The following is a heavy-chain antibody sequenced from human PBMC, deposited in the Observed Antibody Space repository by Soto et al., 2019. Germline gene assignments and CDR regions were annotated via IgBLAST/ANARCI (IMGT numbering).Heavy chain of an antibody. CDR3: AREGSGYVGDYMDV. V-gene: IGHV3-30-3*01. CDR1: GFTFSSYA. J-gene: IGHJ6*03. CDR2: ISYDGSNK. D-gene: IGHD5-12*01. Sequence: GGSLRLSCAASGFTFSSYAMHWVRQAPGKGLEWVAVISYDGSNKYYADSVKGRFTISRDNSKNTLYLQMNSLRAEDTAVYYCAREGSGYVGDYMDVWGKGTTVTVSS.